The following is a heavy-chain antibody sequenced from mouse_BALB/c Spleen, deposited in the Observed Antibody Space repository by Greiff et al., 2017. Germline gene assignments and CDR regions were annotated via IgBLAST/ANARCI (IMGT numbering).Heavy chain of an antibody. CDR1: GFAFSNYD. V-gene: IGHV5-12-1*01. J-gene: IGHJ1*01. CDR2: ISSSGGGT. CDR3: ARDALPYWYFDV. Sequence: EVKVVESGGGLVKPGGSLKLSCAASGFAFSNYDMSWVRQTPEKRLEWVASISSSGGGTYYPDTVKGRFTISRDNAKNTLYLQMSSLKSEDTAMYYCARDALPYWYFDVWGAGTTVTVSS.